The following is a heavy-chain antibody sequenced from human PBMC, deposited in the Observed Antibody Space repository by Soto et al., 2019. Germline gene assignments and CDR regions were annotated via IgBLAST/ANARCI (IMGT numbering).Heavy chain of an antibody. CDR2: IYYSGST. V-gene: IGHV4-61*08. D-gene: IGHD3-10*01. CDR3: ARSPNYYYYGFDV. CDR1: GGSVSSGDYF. J-gene: IGHJ6*02. Sequence: SETLSLTCTVSGGSVSSGDYFWSWLRQSPGKRLEWIAYIYYSGSTNYSPSLKSRATISVDTSKSQVSLTLTSMTAADAALYYCARSPNYYYYGFDVWGQGTAVTVSS.